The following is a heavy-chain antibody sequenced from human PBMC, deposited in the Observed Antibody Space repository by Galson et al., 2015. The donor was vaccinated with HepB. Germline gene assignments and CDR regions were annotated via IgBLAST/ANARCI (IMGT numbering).Heavy chain of an antibody. CDR1: GFTFSSYS. Sequence: SLRLSCAASGFTFSSYSMNWVRQAPGKGLEWVSYISSSSSTIYYADSVKGRFTISRDNAKNSLYLQMNSLRAEDTAVYYCARKEGGSYFADETGAFDIWGQGTMVTVSS. J-gene: IGHJ3*02. CDR3: ARKEGGSYFADETGAFDI. V-gene: IGHV3-48*01. D-gene: IGHD1-26*01. CDR2: ISSSSSTI.